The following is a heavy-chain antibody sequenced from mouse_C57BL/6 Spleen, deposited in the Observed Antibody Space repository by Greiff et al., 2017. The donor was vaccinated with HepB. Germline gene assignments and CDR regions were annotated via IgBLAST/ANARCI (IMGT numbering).Heavy chain of an antibody. J-gene: IGHJ4*01. V-gene: IGHV5-6*01. CDR1: GFTFSSYG. Sequence: EVKLVESGGDLVKPGGSLKLSCAASGFTFSSYGMSWVRQTPDKRLEWVATISSGGSYTYYPDSVKGRFTISRDNAKNTLYLQMSSLKSEDTAMYYCARHKGELRAMDYWGQGTSVTVSS. CDR3: ARHKGELRAMDY. D-gene: IGHD3-3*01. CDR2: ISSGGSYT.